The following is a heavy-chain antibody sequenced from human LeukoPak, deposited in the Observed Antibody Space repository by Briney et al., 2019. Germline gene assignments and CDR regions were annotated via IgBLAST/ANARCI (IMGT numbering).Heavy chain of an antibody. V-gene: IGHV1-8*03. CDR2: MNPNSGNT. CDR3: ASPGSIRGVLHDY. J-gene: IGHJ4*02. CDR1: GYTFTSYD. Sequence: ASVKVSCKASGYTFTSYDINWVRQATGQGLEWMGWMNPNSGNTGYAQKFQGRVTIARNTSISTAYMELSSLRSEDTAVYYCASPGSIRGVLHDYWGQGTLVTVSS. D-gene: IGHD5/OR15-5a*01.